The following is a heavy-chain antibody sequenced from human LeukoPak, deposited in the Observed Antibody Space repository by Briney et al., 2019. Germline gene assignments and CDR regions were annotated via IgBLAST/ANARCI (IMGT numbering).Heavy chain of an antibody. Sequence: SETLSLTCAVYGGSFSGYYWSWIRQPPGKGLEWIGEINHSGSTNYNPSLKSRVTISVDTSKNQFSLKLSSVTAADTAVYYCAKDWSYWGQGILVTVSS. J-gene: IGHJ4*02. V-gene: IGHV4-34*01. CDR1: GGSFSGYY. CDR3: AKDWSY. CDR2: INHSGST.